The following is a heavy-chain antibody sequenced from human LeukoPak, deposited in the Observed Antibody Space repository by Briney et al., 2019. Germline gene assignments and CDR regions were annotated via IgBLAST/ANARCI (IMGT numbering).Heavy chain of an antibody. Sequence: SHTLSLTCAISGDSVSSNSAGWNWIRQSPSRGLEWLGRTYFTSKWYNDYAVSVKSRITINPDTSKNQFSLQLNSVTPEDTAVYYCARDPAGYSGYDYYFDYWGQGTLVTVSS. J-gene: IGHJ4*02. CDR3: ARDPAGYSGYDYYFDY. V-gene: IGHV6-1*01. CDR2: TYFTSKWYN. D-gene: IGHD5-12*01. CDR1: GDSVSSNSAG.